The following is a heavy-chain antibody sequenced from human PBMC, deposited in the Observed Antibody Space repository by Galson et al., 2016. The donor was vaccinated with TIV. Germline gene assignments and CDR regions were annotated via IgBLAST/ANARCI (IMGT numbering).Heavy chain of an antibody. V-gene: IGHV1-69*13. D-gene: IGHD5-18*01. CDR3: ARARGYNFENAFHI. Sequence: SVKVSCKASGDTFSSYVFNWVRQAPGQGLEWMGGIIPMFKIADYAQKFQGRVTISADEFPSAAYMELSSLRFEDTAVYYCARARGYNFENAFHIWGQGTMVTVSS. J-gene: IGHJ3*02. CDR2: IIPMFKIA. CDR1: GDTFSSYV.